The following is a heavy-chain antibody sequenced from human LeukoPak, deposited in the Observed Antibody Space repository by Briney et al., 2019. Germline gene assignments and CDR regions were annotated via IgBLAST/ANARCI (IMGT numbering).Heavy chain of an antibody. V-gene: IGHV4-34*01. D-gene: IGHD3-3*01. Sequence: ASETLSLTCAVYGGSFSGYYWSWIRQTPGKGLEWIGEINHSGSTHYNPSLTSRVTISVDTSKNQFSLKLSSVTAAHTAVYYCARGSPYDFWSGYYPHRPYYFDYWGQGTLVTVSS. CDR3: ARGSPYDFWSGYYPHRPYYFDY. J-gene: IGHJ4*02. CDR1: GGSFSGYY. CDR2: INHSGST.